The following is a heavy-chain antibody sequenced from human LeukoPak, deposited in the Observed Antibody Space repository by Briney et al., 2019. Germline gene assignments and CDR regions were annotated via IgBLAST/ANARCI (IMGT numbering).Heavy chain of an antibody. D-gene: IGHD1-1*01. Sequence: SETLSLTCTVSGGSLSGFYWSWIRQPPGAGLEWIGYVYYSGSTTYNPSLKSRVTISVDTSKNQFSLRLGSVTAADTAVYYCARVSTTRDARWFAPWGQGILVTVSS. J-gene: IGHJ5*02. CDR2: VYYSGST. CDR1: GGSLSGFY. V-gene: IGHV4-59*01. CDR3: ARVSTTRDARWFAP.